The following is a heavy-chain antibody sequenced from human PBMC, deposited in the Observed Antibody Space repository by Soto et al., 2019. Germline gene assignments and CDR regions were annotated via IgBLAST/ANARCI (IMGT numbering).Heavy chain of an antibody. V-gene: IGHV3-30-3*02. J-gene: IGHJ3*02. D-gene: IGHD3-16*01. CDR1: GFTFSSYA. CDR2: TSNDGSKK. CDR3: VKKYVLGNAPGDAFDI. Sequence: QVQLVESGGGVVQPGRSLRLSCAASGFTFSSYAMHWVRQAPGKGLEWVAVTSNDGSKKYYADSVKGRFTISRDNSKNTLYLQMNILRAEDTAVYHCVKKYVLGNAPGDAFDIWGQGTMVTVSS.